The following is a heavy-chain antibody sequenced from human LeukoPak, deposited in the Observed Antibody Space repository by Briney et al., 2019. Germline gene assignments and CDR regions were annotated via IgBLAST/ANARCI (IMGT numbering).Heavy chain of an antibody. CDR3: VRVWPPNAVDRGMTYSDFTALDV. CDR2: ISPYDGNT. D-gene: IGHD1-20*01. Sequence: GASVKVSCKASNYTFASYGLSWVRQAPGQGLQWVGWISPYDGNTNYAQRFQARVTMSIDKSTRTVYMELRRLGLDDTAVYYCVRVWPPNAVDRGMTYSDFTALDVWGQGTTVIVSS. J-gene: IGHJ3*01. CDR1: NYTFASYG. V-gene: IGHV1-18*01.